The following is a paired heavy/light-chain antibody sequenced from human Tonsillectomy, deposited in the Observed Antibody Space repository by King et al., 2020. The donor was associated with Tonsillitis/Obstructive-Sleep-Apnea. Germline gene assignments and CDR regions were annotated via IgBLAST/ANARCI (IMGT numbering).Heavy chain of an antibody. D-gene: IGHD3-3*02. CDR2: ISSSGSTI. CDR3: ARTSHFWSGYQTQGKVRAIDY. V-gene: IGHV3-48*03. CDR1: GITFSTYD. Sequence: EVQLVESGGGLVQPGGSLRLSCAASGITFSTYDVNWVRQAPGKGLEWVSFISSSGSTIYYADSVKGRFTISRDNAKNSLYLQMNSLRAEDTAVYYCARTSHFWSGYQTQGKVRAIDYWGQGTLVTVSS. J-gene: IGHJ4*02.
Light chain of an antibody. CDR3: QQSYSTPRYT. CDR2: AAS. CDR1: QSISTY. Sequence: DIQMTQSPSSLSASVGDRVTITCRASQSISTYLNWYQQKPGKAPKLLIYAASSLQSGVPSRFSGRGSGTDFSLTISSLQPEDFATYYCQQSYSTPRYTFGQGTKLEIK. J-gene: IGKJ2*01. V-gene: IGKV1-39*01.